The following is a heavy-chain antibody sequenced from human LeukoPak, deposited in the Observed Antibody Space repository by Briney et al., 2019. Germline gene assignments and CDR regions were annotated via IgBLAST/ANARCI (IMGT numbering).Heavy chain of an antibody. V-gene: IGHV3-23*01. CDR3: ARSVDTAMVTPDY. CDR1: GFTFSTCG. D-gene: IGHD5-18*01. J-gene: IGHJ4*02. Sequence: GGSLRLSCTASGFTFSTCGMTWVRQAPAKGLEWVSSISGNDDGTYYADSVKGRFTISRDNSKNTLYLQMNSLRAEDTAVYYCARSVDTAMVTPDYWGQGTLVTVSS. CDR2: ISGNDDGT.